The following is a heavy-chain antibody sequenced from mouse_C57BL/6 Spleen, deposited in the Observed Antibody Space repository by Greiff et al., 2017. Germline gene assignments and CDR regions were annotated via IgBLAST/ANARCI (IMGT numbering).Heavy chain of an antibody. CDR3: ARGGSSLQYAMDY. CDR1: GYAFTNYL. V-gene: IGHV1-54*01. D-gene: IGHD1-1*01. J-gene: IGHJ4*01. CDR2: INPGSGGT. Sequence: VQLQQSGAELVRPGTSVKVSCKASGYAFTNYLIEWVKQRPGQGLEWIGVINPGSGGTNYNEKFKGKATLTADKSSSTAYMQLSSLTSEDSAVYFCARGGSSLQYAMDYWGQGTSVTVSS.